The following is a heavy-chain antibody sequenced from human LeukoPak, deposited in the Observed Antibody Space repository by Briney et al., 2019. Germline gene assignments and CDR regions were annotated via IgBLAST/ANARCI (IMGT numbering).Heavy chain of an antibody. J-gene: IGHJ4*02. D-gene: IGHD2-2*01. CDR1: GFTFSSYS. V-gene: IGHV3-21*01. CDR2: ISSSSSYI. Sequence: PGGSLRLSCAASGFTFSSYSMNWVRQAPGKGLEWVSSISSSSSYIYYADSVKGRFTISRDNAKNSLYLLMNSLRAEDTAVYYCARQRARYCSSTSCSFDYWGQGTLVTVSS. CDR3: ARQRARYCSSTSCSFDY.